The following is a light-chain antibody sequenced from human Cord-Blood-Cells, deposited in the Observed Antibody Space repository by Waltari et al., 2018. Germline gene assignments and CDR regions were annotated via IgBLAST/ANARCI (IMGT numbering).Light chain of an antibody. J-gene: IGLJ1*01. CDR2: EVS. CDR3: SSYTSSSTYV. CDR1: SSDVGGYNY. V-gene: IGLV2-14*01. Sequence: QSALTQPASVSGSPGQSITISCTGTSSDVGGYNYVSWYQQHPGKAPKLMIYEVSNRPSGVSSRFSGSKSCNTASLPISGLQAEDEADYYCSSYTSSSTYVFVTGTKVTVL.